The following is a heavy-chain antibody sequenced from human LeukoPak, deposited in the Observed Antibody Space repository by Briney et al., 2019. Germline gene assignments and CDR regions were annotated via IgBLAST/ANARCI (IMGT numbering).Heavy chain of an antibody. Sequence: PSETLSLTCTVSGGSISSYYWSWIRQPPGNGLEWIGYIYYSGSTNYNPSLKSRVTISVDTSKNQFSLKLSSVTAADTAVYYCARCSGSWYYYYMDVWGKGTTVTVSS. J-gene: IGHJ6*03. CDR1: GGSISSYY. CDR2: IYYSGST. CDR3: ARCSGSWYYYYMDV. D-gene: IGHD3-10*02. V-gene: IGHV4-59*12.